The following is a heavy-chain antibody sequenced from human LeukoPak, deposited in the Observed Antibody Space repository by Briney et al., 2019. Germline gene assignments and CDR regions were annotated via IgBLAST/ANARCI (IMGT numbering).Heavy chain of an antibody. V-gene: IGHV1-18*01. Sequence: ASVKVSCKASGYTFTSYGISWVRQAPGQGLEWMGWISAYNGNTNYAQKLQGRVTMTTDTSTSTAYMELRSLRSDDTAVYYCARDGDHYDFWSGILDVWGQGTTVTVSS. J-gene: IGHJ6*02. CDR2: ISAYNGNT. CDR3: ARDGDHYDFWSGILDV. CDR1: GYTFTSYG. D-gene: IGHD3-3*01.